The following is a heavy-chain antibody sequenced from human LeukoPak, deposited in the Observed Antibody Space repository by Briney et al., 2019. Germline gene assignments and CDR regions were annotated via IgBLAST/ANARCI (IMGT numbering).Heavy chain of an antibody. D-gene: IGHD2-2*01. V-gene: IGHV3-74*01. Sequence: PGESLRLSCAASGFTFSRSWMNWVRQAPGEGLVWVSRISTDGSTTTYADSVKGRFTISRDNAKNTLYLQMNSLRGEDTAVYYCVRACSSTNCRSGFDPWGQGPLIIVSS. CDR1: GFTFSRSW. J-gene: IGHJ5*02. CDR3: VRACSSTNCRSGFDP. CDR2: ISTDGSTT.